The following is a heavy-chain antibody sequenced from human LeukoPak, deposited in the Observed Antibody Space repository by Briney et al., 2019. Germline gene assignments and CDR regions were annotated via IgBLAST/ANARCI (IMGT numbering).Heavy chain of an antibody. CDR2: IYYSGST. V-gene: IGHV4-39*01. J-gene: IGHJ4*02. Sequence: SETLSLTCTVSGGSISSSSYYWGWIRQPPGKGLEWIGSIYYSGSTYHNPSLKSRVTISVDTSKNQFSLKLSSVTAADTAVYYCATTYYDFWSGHPNVFDYWGQGTLVTVSS. CDR3: ATTYYDFWSGHPNVFDY. D-gene: IGHD3-3*01. CDR1: GGSISSSSYY.